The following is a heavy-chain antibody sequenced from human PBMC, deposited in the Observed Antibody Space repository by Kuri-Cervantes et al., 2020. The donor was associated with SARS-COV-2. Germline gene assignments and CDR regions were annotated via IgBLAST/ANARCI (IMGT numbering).Heavy chain of an antibody. V-gene: IGHV3-11*04. Sequence: GGSLRLSCTASGFIFSDYYMTWIRQAPGTGLEWVSNIGPSGTTKYYADSVKGRFTISRDNAKNSLYLQMSSLRAEDTAVYYCARDLRLGKSLDYWGQGTLVTVSS. D-gene: IGHD7-27*01. CDR3: ARDLRLGKSLDY. J-gene: IGHJ4*02. CDR2: IGPSGTTK. CDR1: GFIFSDYY.